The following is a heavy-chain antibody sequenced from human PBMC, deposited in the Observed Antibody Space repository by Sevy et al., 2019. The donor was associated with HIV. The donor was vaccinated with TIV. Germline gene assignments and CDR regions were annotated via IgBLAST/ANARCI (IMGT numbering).Heavy chain of an antibody. CDR2: IYYSGST. Sequence: SETLSLTCTVSGGSISSYYWSWIRQPPGKGLEWIGYIYYSGSTNYNPSLKSRVTISVDTSKNQFSLKLSSVTAADTAVYYCARAPDNYYDSSGLGGPFDYWGQGTLVTVSS. V-gene: IGHV4-59*13. D-gene: IGHD3-22*01. CDR3: ARAPDNYYDSSGLGGPFDY. J-gene: IGHJ4*02. CDR1: GGSISSYY.